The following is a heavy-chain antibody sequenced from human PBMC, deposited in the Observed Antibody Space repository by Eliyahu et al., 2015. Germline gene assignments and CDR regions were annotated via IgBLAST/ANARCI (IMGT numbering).Heavy chain of an antibody. CDR1: GFSLSTSGMC. CDR3: ARIFRSSSWYGGADY. CDR2: IDWDDDX. D-gene: IGHD6-13*01. J-gene: IGHJ4*02. Sequence: QVTLRESGPALVKPTQTLTLTXTFXGFSLSTSGMCVSWIRQPPGKXXEWLALIDWDDDXXYSTSLKTRLTISKDTSKNQVVLTMTNMDPVDTATYYCARIFRSSSWYGGADYWGQGTLVTVSS. V-gene: IGHV2-70*01.